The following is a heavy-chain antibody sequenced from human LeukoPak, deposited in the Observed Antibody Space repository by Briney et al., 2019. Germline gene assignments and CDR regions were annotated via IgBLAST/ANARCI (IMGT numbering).Heavy chain of an antibody. CDR2: IYPGDSDT. CDR1: GYSFTSYW. J-gene: IGHJ6*02. Sequence: GESLKISCKGSGYSFTSYWIGWVRQMPGKGLEWMGIIYPGDSDTRYSPSFQGQVTISADKSISTAYLQWSSLKASDTAMYYCARGAIAVAGGAYYYYGMDVWGQGTTVTVSS. CDR3: ARGAIAVAGGAYYYYGMDV. D-gene: IGHD6-19*01. V-gene: IGHV5-51*01.